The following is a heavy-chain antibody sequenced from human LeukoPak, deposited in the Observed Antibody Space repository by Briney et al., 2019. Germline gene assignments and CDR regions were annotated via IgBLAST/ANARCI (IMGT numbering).Heavy chain of an antibody. Sequence: SGGSLRLSCTVSGFNCGDFAMSWVRQAPGKGLEWLGFIRSTIYGGTTDYAASVKGRFTISRDDSKSIAYLQMNSLKTEDTAMYYCTRDYPASFDVWGQGTLVAVSS. V-gene: IGHV3-49*04. CDR3: TRDYPASFDV. CDR2: IRSTIYGGTT. CDR1: GFNCGDFA. J-gene: IGHJ3*01.